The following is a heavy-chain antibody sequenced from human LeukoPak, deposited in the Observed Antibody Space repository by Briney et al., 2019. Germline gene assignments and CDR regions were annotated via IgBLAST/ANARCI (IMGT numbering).Heavy chain of an antibody. CDR1: GGSISSSSYY. V-gene: IGHV4-39*01. CDR3: ATQNYDFWSGSTRGRFDP. CDR2: IYYSGST. J-gene: IGHJ5*02. D-gene: IGHD3-3*01. Sequence: SETLSLTCTVSGGSISSSSYYWGWIRQPPGKGLEWIGSIYYSGSTYYNPSLKSRVTISVDTSKNQFSLKLSSVTAADTAVYYCATQNYDFWSGSTRGRFDPWGQGTLVTVSS.